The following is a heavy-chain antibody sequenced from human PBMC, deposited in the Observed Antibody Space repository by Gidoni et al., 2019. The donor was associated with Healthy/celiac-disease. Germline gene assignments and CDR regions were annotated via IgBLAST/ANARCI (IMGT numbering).Heavy chain of an antibody. V-gene: IGHV4-61*02. Sequence: VQLQESVPGLVKPSQTLSLTCTVSGGSISSGSYYWSWIRQPAGKGLEWIGRIYTSGSTNYNPSRKSRVTISVEKAKKQFSLKLSSVTAAEKAVYYCAREGSGYSYGLDWFDPWGQGTLVTVSS. J-gene: IGHJ5*02. D-gene: IGHD5-18*01. CDR3: AREGSGYSYGLDWFDP. CDR2: IYTSGST. CDR1: GGSISSGSYY.